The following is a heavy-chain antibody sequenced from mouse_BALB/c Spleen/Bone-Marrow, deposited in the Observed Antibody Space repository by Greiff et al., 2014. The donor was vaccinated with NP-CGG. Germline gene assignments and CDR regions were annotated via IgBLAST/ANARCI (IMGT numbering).Heavy chain of an antibody. CDR1: GYTFTSYY. CDR2: IYPGDFNT. J-gene: IGHJ4*01. D-gene: IGHD2-4*01. Sequence: VQLQQSGPELVKPGASVRISCKASGYTFTSYYIHCVKQRPGQGLEWIGWIYPGDFNTKYNEKFKGKATLTADKSSSTAYMQLSSLTSEDSAVYFCARKSQRAYDSMNYWGPGTSVTVSS. V-gene: IGHV1S56*01. CDR3: ARKSQRAYDSMNY.